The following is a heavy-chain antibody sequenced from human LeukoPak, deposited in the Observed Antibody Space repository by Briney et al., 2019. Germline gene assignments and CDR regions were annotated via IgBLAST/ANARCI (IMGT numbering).Heavy chain of an antibody. V-gene: IGHV1-2*02. D-gene: IGHD3-22*01. CDR3: ARGDLTYYYDSSGYMVDY. J-gene: IGHJ4*02. CDR2: INPNSGGT. CDR1: GYTFTGYY. Sequence: ASVKVSCKASGYTFTGYYMHWVRQAPGQGLEWMGWINPNSGGTNYAQKFQGRVTMTRDTSISTAYMELSRLRSDDTAVYYCARGDLTYYYDSSGYMVDYWGQGTLVTVSS.